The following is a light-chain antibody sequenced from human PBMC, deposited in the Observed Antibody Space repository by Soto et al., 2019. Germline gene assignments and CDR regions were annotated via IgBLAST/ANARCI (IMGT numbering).Light chain of an antibody. CDR3: QEFASN. CDR1: HSMSNSN. Sequence: MVLTQSPGTLSLSPGDRATLSCRASHSMSNSNLAWYQHKPGQAPRLLIYGASNRATGIPDRFSGSGSGTDFILTINRLEPEDFAVYYCQEFASNFGGGTKVDIK. V-gene: IGKV3-20*01. CDR2: GAS. J-gene: IGKJ4*01.